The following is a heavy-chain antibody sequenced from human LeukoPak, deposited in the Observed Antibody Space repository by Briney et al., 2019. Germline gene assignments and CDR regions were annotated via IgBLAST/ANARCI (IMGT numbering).Heavy chain of an antibody. CDR1: GFTFSSYG. D-gene: IGHD3-10*01. Sequence: PGGSLRLSCAASGFTFSSYGVSWVRQAPGKGLEWVSAISGSGGSTYYADSVKGRFTISRDNSKNTLYLQMNSLRAEDTAVYYCAKEGFASLLWFGELSSWFDPWGQGTLVTVSS. CDR2: ISGSGGST. V-gene: IGHV3-23*01. CDR3: AKEGFASLLWFGELSSWFDP. J-gene: IGHJ5*02.